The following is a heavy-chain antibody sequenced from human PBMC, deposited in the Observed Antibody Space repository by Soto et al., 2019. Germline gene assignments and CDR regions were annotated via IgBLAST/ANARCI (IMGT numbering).Heavy chain of an antibody. CDR2: IYHSGST. V-gene: IGHV4-38-2*02. J-gene: IGHJ4*02. CDR1: GYSISSGYY. CDR3: ERDGTAYCGGDCYTDY. D-gene: IGHD2-21*02. Sequence: SETLSLTCAVSGYSISSGYYWGWIRQPPGKGLEWIGSIYHSGSTYYNPSLKSRVTISVDTSKNQFSLKLSSVTAADTAVYYCERDGTAYCGGDCYTDYWGQGTLVT.